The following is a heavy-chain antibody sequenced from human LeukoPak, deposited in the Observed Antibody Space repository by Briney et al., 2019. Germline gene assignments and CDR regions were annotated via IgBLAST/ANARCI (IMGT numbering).Heavy chain of an antibody. CDR1: GFTFSSYG. D-gene: IGHD3-22*01. Sequence: GGSLRLSCAASGFTFSSYGMHWVRQAPGKGLERLAVISFDATNKYYADSVKGRFTISRDNSKNTLYLQMNSLRAEDTAVYYCAKDSSADDSSGYSYYFDYWGQGTLVTVSS. CDR2: ISFDATNK. J-gene: IGHJ4*02. CDR3: AKDSSADDSSGYSYYFDY. V-gene: IGHV3-30*18.